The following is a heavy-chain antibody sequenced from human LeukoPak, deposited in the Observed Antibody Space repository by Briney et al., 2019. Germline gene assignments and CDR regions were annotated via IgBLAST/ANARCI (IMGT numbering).Heavy chain of an antibody. CDR2: ISSSSIYT. CDR1: GXIFSDYY. J-gene: IGHJ4*02. V-gene: IGHV3-11*05. CDR3: ARGSPPDY. Sequence: GGSLRLSCAASGXIFSDYYMSWIRQAPGKGLEWLSYISSSSIYTSYADSVKGRFTISRDNAKNSLYLQLNSLRAEDTAVYYCARGSPPDYWGQGTLVTVSS. D-gene: IGHD2-15*01.